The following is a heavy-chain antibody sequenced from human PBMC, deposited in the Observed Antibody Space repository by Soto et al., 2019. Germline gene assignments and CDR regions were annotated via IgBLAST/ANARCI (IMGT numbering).Heavy chain of an antibody. Sequence: QVQLVQSGAEVKKPGASLRVSCETSGGTSTIYTITWVRQAPGQGLQWMGRIVPTLRITNYAQEFQGRLTITADSSTRTAHIELTSLTSEDTAGYYCATDKYGAGRVGVHFWGQGTLVTVSS. V-gene: IGHV1-69*08. CDR2: IVPTLRIT. CDR3: ATDKYGAGRVGVHF. J-gene: IGHJ4*02. CDR1: GGTSTIYT. D-gene: IGHD3-3*02.